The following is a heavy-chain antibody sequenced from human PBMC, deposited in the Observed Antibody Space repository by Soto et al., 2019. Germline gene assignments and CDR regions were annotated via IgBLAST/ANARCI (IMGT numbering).Heavy chain of an antibody. CDR3: AKSGGPVTAGWFDP. J-gene: IGHJ5*02. D-gene: IGHD4-4*01. V-gene: IGHV3-23*01. CDR2: ISGSGGST. CDR1: GFTFSSYA. Sequence: VGSLRLSCAASGFTFSSYAMSWVRQAPGKGLEWVSAISGSGGSTYYADSVKGRFTISRDNSKNTLYLQMNSLRAGDTAVYYCAKSGGPVTAGWFDPWGQGTLVTVSS.